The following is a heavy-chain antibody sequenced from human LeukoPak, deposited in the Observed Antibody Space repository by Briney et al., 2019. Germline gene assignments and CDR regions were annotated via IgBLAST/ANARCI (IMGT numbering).Heavy chain of an antibody. V-gene: IGHV1-18*01. J-gene: IGHJ4*02. CDR3: ARVSVAYYDSSGYYPDY. CDR2: ISAYNGNT. Sequence: ASVKVSCKASGYTFTSYGISWVRQAPGQGLEWMGWISAYNGNTNYAQKLQGRGTMTTDTSTSTAYMELRSLRSDDTAVYYCARVSVAYYDSSGYYPDYWGQGTLVTVSS. D-gene: IGHD3-22*01. CDR1: GYTFTSYG.